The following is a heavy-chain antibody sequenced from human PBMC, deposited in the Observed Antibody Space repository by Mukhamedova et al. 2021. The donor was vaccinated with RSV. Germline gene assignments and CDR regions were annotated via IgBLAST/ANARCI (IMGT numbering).Heavy chain of an antibody. V-gene: IGHV3-53*04. CDR2: IYSGGST. J-gene: IGHJ5*02. D-gene: IGHD5-12*01. Sequence: VRQAPGKGLEWVSVIYSGGSTYYADSVQGRFTISRHNSKNTLYLQMNSLRAEDTAVYYCARDNRGYSGYRTGWFDPWGQGTLVT. CDR3: ARDNRGYSGYRTGWFDP.